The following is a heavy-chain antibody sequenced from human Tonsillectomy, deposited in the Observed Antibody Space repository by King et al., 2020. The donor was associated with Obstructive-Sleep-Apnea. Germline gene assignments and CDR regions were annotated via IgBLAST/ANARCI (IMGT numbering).Heavy chain of an antibody. CDR3: ARELYGDYGIDY. CDR1: GFTLSRYW. J-gene: IGHJ4*02. D-gene: IGHD4-17*01. V-gene: IGHV3-74*01. CDR2: VKSEGSST. Sequence: VQLVESGGGLVQPGGSLRLSCAASGFTLSRYWMHWVRQAPGKGLVWVSGVKSEGSSTSYADSVKGRFTISRDNAKNTLHLQMNSLRAEDTAVYYCARELYGDYGIDYWGQGTLVTVSS.